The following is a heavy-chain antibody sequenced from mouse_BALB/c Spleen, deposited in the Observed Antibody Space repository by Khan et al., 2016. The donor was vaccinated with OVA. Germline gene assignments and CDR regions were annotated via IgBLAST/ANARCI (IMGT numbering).Heavy chain of an antibody. CDR2: INPNTGES. J-gene: IGHJ4*01. CDR3: ARDDYDGSAYRNGDHYALDY. CDR1: GYTFTDYG. V-gene: IGHV9-3*02. Sequence: QIQLVQSGPELMKPGETVKISCKASGYTFTDYGMNWVKQAPGKGLKWMGWINPNTGESTFAEDFKGRFAFSLETSASTAYLQINNLKNEDTAIYVCARDDYDGSAYRNGDHYALDYWGQGTSVTVSS. D-gene: IGHD1-1*01.